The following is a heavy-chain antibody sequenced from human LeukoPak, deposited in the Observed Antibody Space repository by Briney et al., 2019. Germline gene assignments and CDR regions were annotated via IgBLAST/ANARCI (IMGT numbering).Heavy chain of an antibody. CDR3: ARAADPSYYDRRGYYFAF. Sequence: SETLSLTCTVFGGSFSSYYWSWVRQPAGKGLEWIGRIYTTGTSKYNPYLQSLVTMSVDKSKRQFSLNVTSVTAADTAVYYCARAADPSYYDRRGYYFAFWGQGILVTVSS. J-gene: IGHJ4*02. CDR1: GGSFSSYY. CDR2: IYTTGTS. D-gene: IGHD3-22*01. V-gene: IGHV4-4*07.